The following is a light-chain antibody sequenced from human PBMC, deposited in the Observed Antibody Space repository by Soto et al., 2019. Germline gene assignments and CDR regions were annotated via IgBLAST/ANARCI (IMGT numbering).Light chain of an antibody. CDR1: SSNIGSNT. J-gene: IGLJ3*02. Sequence: QSVLTQPPSASGTPGQRVTISWSGSSSNIGSNTVNWYQQLPGTAPKLHIYSNNQRPSGVPDRFSGSKSGTSASLAISGLQSDDEADYYCAAWDDSLNAGVFGGGTKLTVL. CDR3: AAWDDSLNAGV. V-gene: IGLV1-44*01. CDR2: SNN.